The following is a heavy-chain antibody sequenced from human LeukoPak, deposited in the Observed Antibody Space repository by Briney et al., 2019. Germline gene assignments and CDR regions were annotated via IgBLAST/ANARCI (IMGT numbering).Heavy chain of an antibody. CDR1: GDSVSSNSAA. V-gene: IGHV6-1*01. CDR2: TYYRSKWYN. Sequence: SQTLSLTCAISGDSVSSNSAAWNWIRQSPSRGLEWLGSTYYRSKWYNDYAVSVKSRVTINPDTPKNQFSLRLNSVTPEDTAVYYCARSASTPYMKTTFSYFDLWGRGTLVTVSS. D-gene: IGHD1-7*01. CDR3: ARSASTPYMKTTFSYFDL. J-gene: IGHJ2*01.